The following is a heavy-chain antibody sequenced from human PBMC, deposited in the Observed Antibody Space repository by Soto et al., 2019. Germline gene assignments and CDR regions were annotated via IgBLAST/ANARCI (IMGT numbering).Heavy chain of an antibody. CDR1: GDSISSYY. D-gene: IGHD2-15*01. Sequence: LSLTCTVSGDSISSYYWTWIRQPPGKGLEYIGYIYYSGRTYYDPSLKSRVTISVDTSKSQFSLKLSSVTAADTAVYYCARGHLGITTTGTWYDFDYWGQGTLVTVS. V-gene: IGHV4-59*01. CDR3: ARGHLGITTTGTWYDFDY. J-gene: IGHJ4*02. CDR2: IYYSGRT.